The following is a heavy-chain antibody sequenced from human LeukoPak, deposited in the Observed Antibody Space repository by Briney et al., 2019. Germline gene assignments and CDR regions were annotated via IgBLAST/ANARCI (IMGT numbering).Heavy chain of an antibody. Sequence: HSGGSLRLSCAASGFTFSSYAMSWVRQAPGKGLEWVSAISGSGGSTYYADSVKGRFTISRDNSKNTLYLQMNSLRAEDTAVYYCAKDPGSSGRIDYWGQGTLVTVSS. D-gene: IGHD6-19*01. CDR1: GFTFSSYA. CDR3: AKDPGSSGRIDY. CDR2: ISGSGGST. V-gene: IGHV3-23*01. J-gene: IGHJ4*02.